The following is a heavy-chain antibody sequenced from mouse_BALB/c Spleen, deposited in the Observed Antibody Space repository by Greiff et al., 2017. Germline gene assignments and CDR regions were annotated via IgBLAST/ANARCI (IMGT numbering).Heavy chain of an antibody. CDR3: RIYYGILYAMDY. D-gene: IGHD2-1*01. CDR2: IDPETGDT. J-gene: IGHJ4*01. Sequence: VQLQQSGAELVRSGASVTLSCTASGFNINDYYMHWVKQRPEQGLEWIGWIDPETGDTEYAPKFQGKATMTANTSSNTAYLQLSSLTSEDTAVYYCRIYYGILYAMDYWGQGTSVTVSS. V-gene: IGHV14-4*02. CDR1: GFNINDYY.